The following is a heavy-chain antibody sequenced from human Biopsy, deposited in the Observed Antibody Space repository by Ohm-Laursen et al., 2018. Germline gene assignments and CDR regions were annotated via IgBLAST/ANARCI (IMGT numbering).Heavy chain of an antibody. CDR2: ISPYNDKT. CDR3: ARVFCTSTTCYGLLDN. V-gene: IGHV1-18*01. D-gene: IGHD2/OR15-2a*01. CDR1: GYTFTSYD. J-gene: IGHJ4*02. Sequence: ASVKVSYKVSGYTFTSYDISWVRQAPGQGLEWMGWISPYNDKTSYPPKLQDRVTMTADTSTNTAHMELRSLRSDDTAVYYCARVFCTSTTCYGLLDNWGQGTVVTVSS.